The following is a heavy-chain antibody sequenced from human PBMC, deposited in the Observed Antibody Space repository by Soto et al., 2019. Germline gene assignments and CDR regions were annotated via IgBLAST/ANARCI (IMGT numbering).Heavy chain of an antibody. CDR1: GYSCTTYG. D-gene: IGHD6-6*01. Sequence: ASVKVSCKTSGYSCTTYGISWVRQAPGQGLEWMGWISIYSGNTYYAQKLQGRVTMTADTSTSRVFMELKSLRSDDTAVYYCARHRELPPAPNPDEYYGMDVWGQGTRV. J-gene: IGHJ6*02. V-gene: IGHV1-18*01. CDR3: ARHRELPPAPNPDEYYGMDV. CDR2: ISIYSGNT.